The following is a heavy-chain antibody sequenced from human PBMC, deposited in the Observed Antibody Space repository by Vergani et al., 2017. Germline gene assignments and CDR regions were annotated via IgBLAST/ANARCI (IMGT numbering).Heavy chain of an antibody. J-gene: IGHJ5*02. D-gene: IGHD4/OR15-4a*01. V-gene: IGHV4-38-2*02. CDR2: IYHSGST. CDR1: GYSISSGYY. Sequence: QVQLQESGPGLVKPSETLSLTCTVSGYSISSGYYWGWIRQPPGKGLEWIGSIYHSGSTYYNPSLKSRVTISVDTSKNQFSLKLSSVTAADTAVYYCAMGALGYWFDPWGQGTLVTVSS. CDR3: AMGALGYWFDP.